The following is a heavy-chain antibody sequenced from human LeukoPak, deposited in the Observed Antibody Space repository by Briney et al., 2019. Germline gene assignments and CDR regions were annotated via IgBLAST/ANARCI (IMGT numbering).Heavy chain of an antibody. D-gene: IGHD2-2*01. CDR3: AKDGRYCSSTSCPRCVY. V-gene: IGHV3-23*01. Sequence: GGSLRLSCAASGFTFSSYAMSWVRQAPGKGLEWVSAISGSGGSTYYADSVKGRFTISRDNSKNTLYLQMNSLRAEDTAVYYCAKDGRYCSSTSCPRCVYWGQGTLVAVSS. J-gene: IGHJ4*02. CDR2: ISGSGGST. CDR1: GFTFSSYA.